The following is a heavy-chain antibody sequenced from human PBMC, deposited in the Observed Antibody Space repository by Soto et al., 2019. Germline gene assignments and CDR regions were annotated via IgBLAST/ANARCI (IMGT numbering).Heavy chain of an antibody. J-gene: IGHJ6*03. CDR2: ISWNRGSI. CDR3: AKGVPASYYYYYYMDV. Sequence: EVQLVESGGGLVQPGRSLRLSCAASGFTFDDYAMHWVRQAPGKGLEWVSGISWNRGSIGYADSVKGRFTISRDNAKNSLYLQMNSLRAEDTALYYCAKGVPASYYYYYYMDVWGKGTTVTVSS. CDR1: GFTFDDYA. V-gene: IGHV3-9*01. D-gene: IGHD2-2*01.